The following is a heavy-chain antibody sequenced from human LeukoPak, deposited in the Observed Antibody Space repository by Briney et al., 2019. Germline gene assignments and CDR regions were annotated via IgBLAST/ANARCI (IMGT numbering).Heavy chain of an antibody. CDR1: GFTFSSYA. CDR3: ARGPSDYGYYYYGMDV. Sequence: GGSLRLSCAASGFTFSSYAMSWVRQAPGKGLEWVSAISGSGGSTYYADSVKGRFTISRDNSKNTLYLQMNSLRAEDTAVYYCARGPSDYGYYYYGMDVWGKGTTVTVSS. D-gene: IGHD4-17*01. CDR2: ISGSGGST. J-gene: IGHJ6*04. V-gene: IGHV3-23*01.